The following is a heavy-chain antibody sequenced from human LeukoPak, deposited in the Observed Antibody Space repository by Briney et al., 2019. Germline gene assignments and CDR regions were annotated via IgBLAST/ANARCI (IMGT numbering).Heavy chain of an antibody. CDR3: ARHKYYYDSSGYYPYFDY. CDR2: IYYSGST. Sequence: SETLSLTCTVSGGSISSYYWSWIRQPPGKGLEWIGYIYYSGSTNYNPSLKSRVTISVDTSKNQFSLKLSSVAAADTAVYYCARHKYYYDSSGYYPYFDYWGQGTLVTVSS. CDR1: GGSISSYY. V-gene: IGHV4-59*08. J-gene: IGHJ4*02. D-gene: IGHD3-22*01.